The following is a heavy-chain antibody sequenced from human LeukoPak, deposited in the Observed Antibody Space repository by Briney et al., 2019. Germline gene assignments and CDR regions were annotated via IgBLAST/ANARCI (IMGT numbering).Heavy chain of an antibody. J-gene: IGHJ4*02. D-gene: IGHD6-19*01. CDR2: IYPRDGST. Sequence: GASVKVSCKASGYTFTSNYIHWVRQAPGQGLEWMGMIYPRDGSTSYAQKFQGRVTVTRDTSTSTVYMELSSLRSEDTAVYYCAKSSSGWVREIDYWGQGTLVTVSS. CDR1: GYTFTSNY. CDR3: AKSSSGWVREIDY. V-gene: IGHV1-46*01.